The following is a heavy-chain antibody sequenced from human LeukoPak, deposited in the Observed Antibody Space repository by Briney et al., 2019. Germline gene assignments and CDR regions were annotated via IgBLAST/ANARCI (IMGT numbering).Heavy chain of an antibody. CDR2: ISYDGSNK. D-gene: IGHD6-19*01. CDR3: ASGSSGWYLY. J-gene: IGHJ4*02. CDR1: GFTFNSYA. Sequence: PRGSLKLSCAASGFTFNSYAMHWVRQAPGKGLEWVAVISYDGSNKYYADSVKGRFTISRDNSKNTLYLQMNSLRAEDTAVYYCASGSSGWYLYWGQGTLVTVSS. V-gene: IGHV3-30-3*01.